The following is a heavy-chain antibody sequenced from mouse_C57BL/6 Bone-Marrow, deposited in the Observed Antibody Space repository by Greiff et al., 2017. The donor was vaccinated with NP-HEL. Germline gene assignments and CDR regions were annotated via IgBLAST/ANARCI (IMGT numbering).Heavy chain of an antibody. J-gene: IGHJ2*01. CDR2: ISNLAYSI. D-gene: IGHD1-1*01. CDR1: GFTFSDYG. Sequence: DVMLVESGGGLVQPGGSLKLSCAASGFTFSDYGMAWVRQAPRKGPEWVAFISNLAYSIYYADTVTGRFTISRENAKNTLYLEMSSLRSEDTAMYYCARTGYYYGSSYVWYFDDWGQGTTLTVSS. V-gene: IGHV5-15*01. CDR3: ARTGYYYGSSYVWYFDD.